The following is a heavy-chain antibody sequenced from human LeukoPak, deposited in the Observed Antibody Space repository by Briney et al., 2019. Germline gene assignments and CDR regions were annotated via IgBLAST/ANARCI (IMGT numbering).Heavy chain of an antibody. D-gene: IGHD1-1*01. CDR3: ARDYNWNPPDY. J-gene: IGHJ4*02. CDR1: GFTFSSYG. V-gene: IGHV3-30*03. Sequence: PGRSLRLSCAASGFTFSSYGMHWVRQAPGKGLEWVAVISYDGSNKYYADSVKGRFTISRDNAKNTLYLQMNTLRDEDTAVYYCARDYNWNPPDYWGQGTLVTVSS. CDR2: ISYDGSNK.